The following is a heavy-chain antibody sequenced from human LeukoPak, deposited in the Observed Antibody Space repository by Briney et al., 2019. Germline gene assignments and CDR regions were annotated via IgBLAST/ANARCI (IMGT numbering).Heavy chain of an antibody. D-gene: IGHD4-17*01. CDR3: ARVPRYGNYFDY. V-gene: IGHV1-8*01. Sequence: ASVKVSCKASGYTFTSYDINWVRQATGQGLEWMGWMNPNSGNTGYAQKFQGRVTMTRNTSISTAYMELSSLRSEDTAVYYCARVPRYGNYFDYWGQGTLVTVSS. CDR2: MNPNSGNT. J-gene: IGHJ4*02. CDR1: GYTFTSYD.